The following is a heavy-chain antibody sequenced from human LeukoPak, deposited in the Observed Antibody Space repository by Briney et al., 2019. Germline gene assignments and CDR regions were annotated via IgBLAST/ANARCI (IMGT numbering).Heavy chain of an antibody. CDR1: GFTFSNAW. CDR2: IKSKTDGGTT. D-gene: IGHD6-19*01. CDR3: TTAYSSGWYGVDFDY. V-gene: IGHV3-15*01. J-gene: IGHJ4*02. Sequence: PGGSLRLSCAASGFTFSNAWMSWVRQAPGKGLEWVGRIKSKTDGGTTDYAAPVKGRFTISRDDSKNTLYLQMNSLKTEDTAVYYCTTAYSSGWYGVDFDYWGQGTLVTVSS.